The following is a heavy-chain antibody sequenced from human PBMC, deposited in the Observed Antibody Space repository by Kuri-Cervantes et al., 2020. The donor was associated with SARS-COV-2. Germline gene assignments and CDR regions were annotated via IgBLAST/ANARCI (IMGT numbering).Heavy chain of an antibody. V-gene: IGHV3-23*01. CDR2: ISGSGGST. CDR1: GFSFSYYG. J-gene: IGHJ5*02. Sequence: GGSLRLSCAASGFSFSYYGMHWVRQAPGKGLEWVSAISGSGGSTYHADSVKGRFTISRDNSKNTLYLQMNSLRADDTAVYYCASDSSVIPAAGTRWFAPWGQGTLVTVSS. CDR3: ASDSSVIPAAGTRWFAP. D-gene: IGHD6-13*01.